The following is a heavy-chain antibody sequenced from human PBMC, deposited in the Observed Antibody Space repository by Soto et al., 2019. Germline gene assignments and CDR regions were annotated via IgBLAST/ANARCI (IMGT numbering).Heavy chain of an antibody. CDR1: GYTFTNYD. J-gene: IGHJ4*02. V-gene: IGHV1-8*01. D-gene: IGHD7-27*01. CDR2: MNPNSGDT. CDR3: ARAPRNWGFDF. Sequence: QVLLVQSGAEVKQPGASVKVSCKASGYTFTNYDINWVRQTTGQGPEWLGWMNPNSGDTGYAQKFQGRVTMTRNAAISTAYMELSSLTFEDTAIYSCARAPRNWGFDFWGQGTLVTVSS.